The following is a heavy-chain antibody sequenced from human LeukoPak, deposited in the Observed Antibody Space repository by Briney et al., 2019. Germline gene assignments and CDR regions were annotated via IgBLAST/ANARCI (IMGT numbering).Heavy chain of an antibody. Sequence: SETLSLTCSVYGGSFSGYYWSWIRQPPGKGLEWTGEIDHSGSTNYNPSLKSRVTISVDTSKNQFSLKLSSVTAADTAVYYCARPARYSSGYLNVWGQGTTVTVSS. V-gene: IGHV4-34*01. CDR2: IDHSGST. D-gene: IGHD3-22*01. CDR1: GGSFSGYY. J-gene: IGHJ6*02. CDR3: ARPARYSSGYLNV.